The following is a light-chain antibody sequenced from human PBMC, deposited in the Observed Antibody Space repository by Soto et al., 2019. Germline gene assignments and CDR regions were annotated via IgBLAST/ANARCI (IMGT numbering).Light chain of an antibody. CDR1: QSISSW. CDR2: KAS. V-gene: IGKV1-5*03. Sequence: DIQITQSPSTLSASVGDRVTITCRASQSISSWLAWYQQKPGKAPKLLIYKASSLESGVPSRFSGSGSGTEFTLTISSMQPDDFANYYCQQYNSYSVTFGPGTKVDIK. CDR3: QQYNSYSVT. J-gene: IGKJ3*01.